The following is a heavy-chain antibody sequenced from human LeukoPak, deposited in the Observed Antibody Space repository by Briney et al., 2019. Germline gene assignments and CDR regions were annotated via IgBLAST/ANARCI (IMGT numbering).Heavy chain of an antibody. CDR3: ARGVFLYYFDY. Sequence: PGGSLRLSCAASGFTFSSYEMNWVRQAPGKGLEWLSYISGRGSAIYYADSVKGRYTISRDNAKNSLYLQMNSLRAEDTAVYYCARGVFLYYFDYWGQGTLVTVSS. J-gene: IGHJ4*02. CDR1: GFTFSSYE. D-gene: IGHD2/OR15-2a*01. CDR2: ISGRGSAI. V-gene: IGHV3-48*03.